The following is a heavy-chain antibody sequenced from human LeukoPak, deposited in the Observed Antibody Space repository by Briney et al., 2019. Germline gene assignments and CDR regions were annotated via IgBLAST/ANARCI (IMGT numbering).Heavy chain of an antibody. V-gene: IGHV1-2*02. D-gene: IGHD3-10*01. CDR3: ARGGPEGTADDASDI. CDR1: GYAFTGYY. Sequence: ASVKVSCKVSGYAFTGYYMHWVRQAPGQGLEWMGWINPNSGGTSYARKFQDRVTMTRDTSLSTAYMELGSLRCDDTAVYFCARGGPEGTADDASDIWGQGTVVTVSS. J-gene: IGHJ3*02. CDR2: INPNSGGT.